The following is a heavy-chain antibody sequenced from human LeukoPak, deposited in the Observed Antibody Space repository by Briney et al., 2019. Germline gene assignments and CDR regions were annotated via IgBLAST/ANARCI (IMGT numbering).Heavy chain of an antibody. D-gene: IGHD5-24*01. CDR2: INAGNGNT. CDR3: AREIDRDDYNRFFDY. J-gene: IGHJ4*02. CDR1: GYTFTSYG. Sequence: ASVTVSCKASGYTFTSYGISWVRQAPGQGLEWMGWINAGNGNTKYSQKFQGRVTITRDTSASIAYMEMSSLRSEDTAVYYCAREIDRDDYNRFFDYWGQGTLVTVSS. V-gene: IGHV1-3*01.